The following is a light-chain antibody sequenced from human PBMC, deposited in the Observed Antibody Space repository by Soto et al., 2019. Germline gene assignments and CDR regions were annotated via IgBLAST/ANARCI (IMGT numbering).Light chain of an antibody. CDR3: SSYAGSNLWV. Sequence: QSVLTQSPSASGSPGQSVTISCTGTSSDVGNYKYFSWYQQHPGKAPKLMIYEVSKRPSGVPDRFSGSKSGNTASLTVSGLQVEDEADYYCSSYAGSNLWVFGGGTKVTVL. CDR1: SSDVGNYKY. J-gene: IGLJ3*02. CDR2: EVS. V-gene: IGLV2-8*01.